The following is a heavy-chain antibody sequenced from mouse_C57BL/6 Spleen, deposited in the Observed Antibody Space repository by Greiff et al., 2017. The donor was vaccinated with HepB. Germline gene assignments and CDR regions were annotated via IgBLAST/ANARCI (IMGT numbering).Heavy chain of an antibody. V-gene: IGHV5-4*01. J-gene: IGHJ2*01. D-gene: IGHD2-5*01. CDR3: AREPYYSNYEDYFDY. CDR2: ISDGGSYT. Sequence: EVKLVESGGGLVKPGGSLKLSCAASGFTFSSYAMSWVRQTPEKRLEWVATISDGGSYTYYPDNVKGRFTISRDNAKNNLYLQMSHLKSEDTAMSYCAREPYYSNYEDYFDYWGQGTTLTVSS. CDR1: GFTFSSYA.